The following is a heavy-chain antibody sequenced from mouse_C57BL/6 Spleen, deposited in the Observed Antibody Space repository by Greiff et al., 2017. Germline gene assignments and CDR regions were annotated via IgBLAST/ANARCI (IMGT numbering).Heavy chain of an antibody. CDR3: AVYYDCDGGFAY. CDR1: GYTFTSYW. CDR2: IHPNSGST. J-gene: IGHJ3*01. V-gene: IGHV1-64*01. Sequence: VQLQQPGAELVKPGASVKLSCKASGYTFTSYWMHWVKQRPGQGLEWIGMIHPNSGSTNYNEKFKSKATLTVDKSSSTAYMQLSSLTSEDSAVYYCAVYYDCDGGFAYWGQVTLVSVSA. D-gene: IGHD2-4*01.